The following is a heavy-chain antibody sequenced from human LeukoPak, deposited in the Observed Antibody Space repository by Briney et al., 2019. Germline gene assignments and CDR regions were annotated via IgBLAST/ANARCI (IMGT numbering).Heavy chain of an antibody. CDR2: ISGSGGST. J-gene: IGHJ4*02. CDR1: GFTFSSYA. D-gene: IGHD6-19*01. CDR3: AKVIAVAGIVHDY. V-gene: IGHV3-23*01. Sequence: GGSLRLSCAASGFTFSSYAMSWVRQAPGKGLEWVSAISGSGGSTYYADSVKGRFTVSRDNSKNTLYLQMNSLRAEDTAVYYCAKVIAVAGIVHDYWGQGTLVTVSS.